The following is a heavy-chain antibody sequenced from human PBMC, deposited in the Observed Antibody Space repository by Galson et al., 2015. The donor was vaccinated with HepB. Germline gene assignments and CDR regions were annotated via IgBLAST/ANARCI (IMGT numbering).Heavy chain of an antibody. CDR3: AKDWGYGGNSDAFDI. D-gene: IGHD4-23*01. V-gene: IGHV3-9*01. J-gene: IGHJ3*02. CDR1: GFTFDDYA. CDR2: ISWNSGSI. Sequence: SLRLSCAASGFTFDDYAMHWVRQAPGKGLEWVSGISWNSGSIGYADSVKGRFTISRDNAKNSLYLQMNSLRAEDTALYYCAKDWGYGGNSDAFDIWGQGTMVTVSS.